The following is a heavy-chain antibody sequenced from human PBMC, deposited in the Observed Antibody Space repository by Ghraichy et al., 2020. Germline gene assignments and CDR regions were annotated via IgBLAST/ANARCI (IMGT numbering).Heavy chain of an antibody. CDR1: GFTFSSYE. V-gene: IGHV3-48*03. Sequence: GGSLRLSCAASGFTFSSYEMNWVRQAPGKGLEWVSYISSSGSTIYYADSVKGRFTISRDNAKNSLYLQMNSLRAEDTAVYYCARDKVTVAYCYGMDVWGQATTATVS. CDR3: ARDKVTVAYCYGMDV. CDR2: ISSSGSTI. D-gene: IGHD2-15*01. J-gene: IGHJ6*02.